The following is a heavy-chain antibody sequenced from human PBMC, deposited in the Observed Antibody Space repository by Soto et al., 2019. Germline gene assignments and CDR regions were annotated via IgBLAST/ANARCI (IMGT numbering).Heavy chain of an antibody. D-gene: IGHD3-22*01. CDR2: VSYDGSKQ. Sequence: QVQLVESGGGVVQPGRSLRVSCAASGFTFSNYAMHWVRQAPGKGLEWVAVVSYDGSKQFYADSVEGRFTISRDSSKSTLYLHMDNLIDEDTAVYYCSRDRVYYYDNSGYYNCDYWGQGTLVTVSS. V-gene: IGHV3-30-3*01. J-gene: IGHJ4*02. CDR1: GFTFSNYA. CDR3: SRDRVYYYDNSGYYNCDY.